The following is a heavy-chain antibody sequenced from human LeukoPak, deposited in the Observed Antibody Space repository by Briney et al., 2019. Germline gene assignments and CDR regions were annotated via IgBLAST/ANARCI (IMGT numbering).Heavy chain of an antibody. V-gene: IGHV3-11*01. D-gene: IGHD2-2*01. J-gene: IGHJ4*02. CDR3: ASLPRYCSSTNCYPY. CDR2: ISSSGSTI. CDR1: GFTFSDYY. Sequence: GGSLRLSCAASGFTFSDYYMSWIRQAPGKGLEWVPYISSSGSTIYYADSVKGRFTISRDNAKNSLYLQMNSLRAEDTAVYYCASLPRYCSSTNCYPYWGQGTLVTVSS.